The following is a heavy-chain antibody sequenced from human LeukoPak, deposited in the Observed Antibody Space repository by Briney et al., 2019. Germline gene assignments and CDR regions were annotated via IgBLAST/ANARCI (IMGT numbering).Heavy chain of an antibody. D-gene: IGHD6-13*01. V-gene: IGHV4-59*01. J-gene: IGHJ4*02. Sequence: SETLSLTCTVSNDSFSSYYWSWIRQPPGKGLEWIGYISHSGSTNYNPSLKSRLTISVGASRNQFFLELSSVTPADTADYYCEGQGLGCSWFYHGGFYYCDSWGQGTLVTVS. CDR1: NDSFSSYY. CDR3: EGQGLGCSWFYHGGFYYCDS. CDR2: ISHSGST.